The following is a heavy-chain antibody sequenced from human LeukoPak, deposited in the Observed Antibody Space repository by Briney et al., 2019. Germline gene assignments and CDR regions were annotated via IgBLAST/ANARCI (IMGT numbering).Heavy chain of an antibody. CDR1: GFTFSSYA. V-gene: IGHV3-23*01. CDR2: ISGSGGST. J-gene: IGHJ4*02. CDR3: AKDKVSSCRPFDY. D-gene: IGHD2-15*01. Sequence: GGSLRLSCAASGFTFSSYAMSWVRQAPGKGLEWVSAISGSGGSTYYADSVKGRFTISRDNSKNVLYLQMNSLRAEDTAVYYCAKDKVSSCRPFDYWGQGTLVTVSS.